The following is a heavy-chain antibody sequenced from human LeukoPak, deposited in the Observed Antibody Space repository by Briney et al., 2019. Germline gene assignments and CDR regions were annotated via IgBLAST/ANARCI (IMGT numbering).Heavy chain of an antibody. CDR3: ARGFRLSRSNRWFDP. J-gene: IGHJ5*02. CDR1: GYTFTSYD. D-gene: IGHD1-26*01. CDR2: MNPNSGNT. Sequence: ASVKVSCKASGYTFTSYDINWVRQATGQGLEWMGWMNPNSGNTGYAQKFQGRVAMTRNTSISTAYMELSSLRSEDTAVYYCARGFRLSRSNRWFDPWGQGTLVTVSS. V-gene: IGHV1-8*01.